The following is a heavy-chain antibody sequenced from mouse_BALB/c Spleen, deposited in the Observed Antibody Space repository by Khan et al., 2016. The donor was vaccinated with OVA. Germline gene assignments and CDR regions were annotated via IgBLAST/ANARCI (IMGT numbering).Heavy chain of an antibody. V-gene: IGHV3-2*02. CDR2: ISYSGST. CDR1: GYSITSDYA. Sequence: EVKLEVSGPGLVKPSQSLSLTCTVTGYSITSDYAWNWIRQFPGNKLEWMGYISYSGSTSYNPSLKSRISITRDTSKNQFFLQLNSVTSEDTATYYCARRAYYGNWYFDVWGAGTTVTVSS. J-gene: IGHJ1*01. CDR3: ARRAYYGNWYFDV. D-gene: IGHD2-1*01.